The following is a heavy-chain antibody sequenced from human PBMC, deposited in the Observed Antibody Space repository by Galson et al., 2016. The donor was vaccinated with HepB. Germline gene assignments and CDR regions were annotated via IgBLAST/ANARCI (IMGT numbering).Heavy chain of an antibody. J-gene: IGHJ3*01. CDR2: IYPGDSDT. CDR3: TRLTRRYCSGGTCYPIDAFDL. CDR1: GYSFTSYW. Sequence: QSGAEVKKPGESLKISCKGSGYSFTSYWIGWVRQMPGKGLEWMGIIYPGDSDTTYSPSFQGQVTISADKSISTAYLQWSTLKASDTAMYYCTRLTRRYCSGGTCYPIDAFDLWGQGTMVTVSS. V-gene: IGHV5-51*01. D-gene: IGHD2-15*01.